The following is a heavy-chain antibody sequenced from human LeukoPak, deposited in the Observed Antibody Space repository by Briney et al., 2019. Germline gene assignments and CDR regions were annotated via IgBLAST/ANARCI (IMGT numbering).Heavy chain of an antibody. CDR3: AKDLASGGNFDY. CDR2: IYSGGST. Sequence: GGSLRLSCAASGFTISSNYMSRVRQAPGKGLEWVSVIYSGGSTYYADSVKGRFTISRDNSKNTLYLQMNSLRAEDTAVYYCAKDLASGGNFDYWGQGTLVTVSS. V-gene: IGHV3-53*01. CDR1: GFTISSNY. D-gene: IGHD3-3*02. J-gene: IGHJ4*02.